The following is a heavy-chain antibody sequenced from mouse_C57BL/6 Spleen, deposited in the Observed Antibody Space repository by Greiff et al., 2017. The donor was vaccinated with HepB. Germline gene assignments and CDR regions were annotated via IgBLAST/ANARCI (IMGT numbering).Heavy chain of an antibody. CDR1: GYTFTSYW. V-gene: IGHV1-69*01. J-gene: IGHJ2*01. D-gene: IGHD1-1*01. CDR2: IDPSDSYT. CDR3: ARGGITTVVATREYYFDY. Sequence: QVQLQQPGAELVMPGASVKLSCKASGYTFTSYWMHWVKQRPGQGLEWIGEIDPSDSYTNYNQKFKGKSTLTVDKSSSTAYMQLSSLTSEDSAVYYCARGGITTVVATREYYFDYWGQGTTLTVSS.